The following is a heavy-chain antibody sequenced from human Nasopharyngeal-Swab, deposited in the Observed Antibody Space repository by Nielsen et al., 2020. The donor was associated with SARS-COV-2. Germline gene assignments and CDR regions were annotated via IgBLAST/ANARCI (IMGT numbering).Heavy chain of an antibody. Sequence: SETLSLTYTVSGDSIAYSTFYWVWIRQPPGKGLEWIGSIYYNGNLHENPSLKSRLTMSIDKSKNQFSLTLSSLTAADTAAYYCVSSSSWYYFDYWGQGTQVTVSS. CDR3: VSSSSWYYFDY. CDR2: IYYNGNL. J-gene: IGHJ4*02. D-gene: IGHD6-13*01. CDR1: GDSIAYSTFY. V-gene: IGHV4-39*01.